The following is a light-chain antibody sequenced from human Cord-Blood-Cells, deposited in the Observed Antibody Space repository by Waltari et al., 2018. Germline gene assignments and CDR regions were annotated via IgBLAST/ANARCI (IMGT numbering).Light chain of an antibody. CDR2: DVS. Sequence: QSALTQPRSVSGSPGQSVTISCTGTSSEVGGYNYVSWHQQHPGKAPKLLIYDVSRRTPGVPDASSGSYTDNPASLIMPGLQAEDEADYYRSSYAGSYTYVFGTGTKVTVL. J-gene: IGLJ1*01. CDR1: SSEVGGYNY. V-gene: IGLV2-11*01. CDR3: SSYAGSYTYV.